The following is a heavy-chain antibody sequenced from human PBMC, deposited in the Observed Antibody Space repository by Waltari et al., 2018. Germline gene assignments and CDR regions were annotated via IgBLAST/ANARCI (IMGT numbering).Heavy chain of an antibody. CDR3: ARRDVDASMVFLDY. J-gene: IGHJ4*02. CDR1: GFTFSDSG. D-gene: IGHD5-18*01. V-gene: IGHV3-23*04. CDR2: GTDRGDTT. Sequence: VQLVESGGGVVQPGRSLRLSCAGSGFTFSDSGINWVRQAPGKGSGWGSDGTDRGDTTYDAESVQGRFAISSDNSRNMVFLDISDLRAEDTAIYYGARRDVDASMVFLDYWGQGTLVTVSS.